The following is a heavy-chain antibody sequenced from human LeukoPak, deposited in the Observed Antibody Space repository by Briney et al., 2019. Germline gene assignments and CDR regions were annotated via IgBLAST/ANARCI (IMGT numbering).Heavy chain of an antibody. D-gene: IGHD6-13*01. Sequence: GGSLRLSCAASGFTFDDYAMHWVRQAPGKGLEWVSGISWNSGNIGYADSRFTISRDNAKNSLYLQMNSLRAEDTALYYCAKDKYSSSRSSYFDYWGQGTLVTVSS. J-gene: IGHJ4*02. CDR2: ISWNSGNI. CDR1: GFTFDDYA. CDR3: AKDKYSSSRSSYFDY. V-gene: IGHV3-9*01.